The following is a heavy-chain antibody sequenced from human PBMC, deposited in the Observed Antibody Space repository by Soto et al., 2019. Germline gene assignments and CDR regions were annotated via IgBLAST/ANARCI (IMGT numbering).Heavy chain of an antibody. J-gene: IGHJ5*02. CDR2: INPNSGGS. Sequence: QVQLVQSGAEVKKPGASVKVSCKASGYTFTAYYMHWVRQAPGQGLAWMGRINPNSGGSNYAQKFQGRVTMNRDTSISTAYMEQSRLTSDDTAIYYCAREETAAASQEGNWFDPWGQGTLVTVSS. D-gene: IGHD2-2*01. CDR3: AREETAAASQEGNWFDP. V-gene: IGHV1-2*06. CDR1: GYTFTAYY.